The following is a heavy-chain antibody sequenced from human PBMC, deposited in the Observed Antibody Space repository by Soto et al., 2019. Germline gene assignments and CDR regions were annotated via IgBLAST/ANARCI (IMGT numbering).Heavy chain of an antibody. J-gene: IGHJ5*02. CDR2: IHYSGYT. CDR3: ARATTMVRGVIIHNWFDP. Sequence: SETLSLTCTVSGGSISSTTYYWGWIRQPPGKGLEWIGTIHYSGYTYYNPPLKSRVTISVDTSKNQFSLNLSSVTAADTAVYNFARATTMVRGVIIHNWFDPWGQGTLVTVSS. D-gene: IGHD3-10*01. V-gene: IGHV4-39*01. CDR1: GGSISSTTYY.